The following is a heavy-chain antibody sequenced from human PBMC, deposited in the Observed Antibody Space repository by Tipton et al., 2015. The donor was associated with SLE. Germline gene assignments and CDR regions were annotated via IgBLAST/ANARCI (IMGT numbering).Heavy chain of an antibody. J-gene: IGHJ4*02. V-gene: IGHV4-34*01. Sequence: TLSLTCAVYGGSISSSSSYYWAWIRQPPGKGVEWIGEINHRGSTNYNPSLKSRVTISVDTSKNQFSLNLSSVTAADTAVYFCAQNVDPFDYWGQGILVTVSS. D-gene: IGHD2-21*01. CDR1: GGSISSSSSYY. CDR2: INHRGST. CDR3: AQNVDPFDY.